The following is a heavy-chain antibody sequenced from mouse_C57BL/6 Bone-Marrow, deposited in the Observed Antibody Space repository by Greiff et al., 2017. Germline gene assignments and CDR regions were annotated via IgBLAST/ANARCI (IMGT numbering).Heavy chain of an antibody. J-gene: IGHJ4*01. CDR3: ASYGYDGSLAMDY. Sequence: QVQLQQSGAELAKPGASVKLSCKASGYPFTSYWMHWVKQRPGQGLEWIGYINPSSGYTKYNQKFKDKATLTADKSSSTAYMQLSSLTYEDSAVYYCASYGYDGSLAMDYWGQGTSVTVSS. CDR2: INPSSGYT. V-gene: IGHV1-7*01. D-gene: IGHD2-2*01. CDR1: GYPFTSYW.